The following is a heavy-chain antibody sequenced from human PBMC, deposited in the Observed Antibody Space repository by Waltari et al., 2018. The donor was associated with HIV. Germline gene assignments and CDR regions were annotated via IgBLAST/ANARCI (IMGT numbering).Heavy chain of an antibody. V-gene: IGHV3-30*02. CDR2: IRYDGSNK. CDR1: GFTFSSYG. D-gene: IGHD6-19*01. CDR3: AKPLYIAVAGSWFDP. Sequence: QVQLVESGGGVVQPGGSLRLSCAASGFTFSSYGMHWVRQAPGKGLEWVAFIRYDGSNKYYADSVKGRFTISRDNSKNTLYLQMNSLRAEDTAVYYCAKPLYIAVAGSWFDPWGQGTLVTVSS. J-gene: IGHJ5*02.